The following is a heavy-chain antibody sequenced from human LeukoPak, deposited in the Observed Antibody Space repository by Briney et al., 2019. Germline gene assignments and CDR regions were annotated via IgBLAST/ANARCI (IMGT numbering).Heavy chain of an antibody. J-gene: IGHJ4*02. Sequence: GGSLRLSCAASGFTFTDYAITWVRQAPGKGLEWVSAVSGSGGSTYYADSVKGRFTISRDDSKDSLYLQMSSLRDEDTAVYYCARDSGYGYANDYWGQGTLVPVSS. CDR1: GFTFTDYA. CDR2: VSGSGGST. CDR3: ARDSGYGYANDY. V-gene: IGHV3-23*01. D-gene: IGHD5-12*01.